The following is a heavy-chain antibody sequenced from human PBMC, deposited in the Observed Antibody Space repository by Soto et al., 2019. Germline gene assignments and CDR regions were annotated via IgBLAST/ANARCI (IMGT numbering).Heavy chain of an antibody. CDR3: ARLDGSGSLYSAY. CDR2: IYYTGST. Sequence: QVQLQESGPGLVKPSETLSLTCTVSGGSISGYYWSWIRQPPGKGLEWIGYIYYTGSTNYNPSLKSRVIISIDTSKNQIPLTLSSVTAADTAVYYCARLDGSGSLYSAYWGQGNLVTVSS. V-gene: IGHV4-59*08. J-gene: IGHJ4*02. D-gene: IGHD3-10*01. CDR1: GGSISGYY.